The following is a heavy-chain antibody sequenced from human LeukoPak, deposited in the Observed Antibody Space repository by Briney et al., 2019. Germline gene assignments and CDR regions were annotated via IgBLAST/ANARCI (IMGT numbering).Heavy chain of an antibody. J-gene: IGHJ4*02. Sequence: GGSLRLSCAASGFTFSSYAVSWVRQAPGKGLEWVSAISGSGGSTYYADSVKGRFTISRDNSKNTLYLQMNSLRAEDTAVYYCAELPITMIVVVTHLDYWGQGTLVTVSS. CDR3: AELPITMIVVVTHLDY. CDR2: ISGSGGST. V-gene: IGHV3-23*01. CDR1: GFTFSSYA. D-gene: IGHD3-22*01.